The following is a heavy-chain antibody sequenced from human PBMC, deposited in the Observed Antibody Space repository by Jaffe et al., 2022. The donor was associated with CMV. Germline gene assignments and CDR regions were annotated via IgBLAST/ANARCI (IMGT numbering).Heavy chain of an antibody. V-gene: IGHV5-51*01. CDR1: GYSFTSYW. CDR2: IYPGDSDT. Sequence: EVQLVQSGAEVKKPGESLKISCKGSGYSFTSYWIGWVRQMPGKGLEWMGIIYPGDSDTRYSPSFQGQVTISADKSISTAYLQWSSLKASDTAMYYCARHLTPVGWLLRYFDWLPKTETTTDAFDIWGQGTMVTVSS. CDR3: ARHLTPVGWLLRYFDWLPKTETTTDAFDI. D-gene: IGHD3-9*01. J-gene: IGHJ3*02.